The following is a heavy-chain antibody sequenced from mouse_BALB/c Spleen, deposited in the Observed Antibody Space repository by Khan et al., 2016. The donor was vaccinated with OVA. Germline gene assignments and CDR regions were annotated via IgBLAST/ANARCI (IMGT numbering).Heavy chain of an antibody. CDR3: VRDGAYHRNDGWFAY. Sequence: QVQLQQSGAELARPGASVKMSCKASGYTFTSYTIHWIKKRPGQGLEWIGYINPSNDYTNYNQKFKDKATLTTDKSSTTAYLRLSSRTSDDSAVYNCVRDGAYHRNDGWFAYWGQGTLVTVSA. D-gene: IGHD2-14*01. CDR2: INPSNDYT. J-gene: IGHJ3*01. V-gene: IGHV1-4*01. CDR1: GYTFTSYT.